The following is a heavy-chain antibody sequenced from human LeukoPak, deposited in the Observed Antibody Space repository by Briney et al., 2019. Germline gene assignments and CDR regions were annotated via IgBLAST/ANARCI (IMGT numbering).Heavy chain of an antibody. D-gene: IGHD1-1*01. V-gene: IGHV4-59*01. CDR1: GGSLSSYY. J-gene: IGHJ3*02. Sequence: SETLSLTCTVSGGSLSSYYWSWIRQPPGKGLEWIGYIYYSGSTNYNPSLKSRVTISVDTSKNQFSLKLSSVTAADTAVYYCARDGRGYGAFDIWGQGTMVTVSS. CDR2: IYYSGST. CDR3: ARDGRGYGAFDI.